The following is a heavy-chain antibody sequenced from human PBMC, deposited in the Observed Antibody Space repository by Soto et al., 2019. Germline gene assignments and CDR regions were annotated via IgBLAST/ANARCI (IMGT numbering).Heavy chain of an antibody. CDR3: ARSLWFGELH. V-gene: IGHV2-5*02. CDR2: IYWDNDK. CDR1: GFSLSTTGVG. J-gene: IGHJ4*02. D-gene: IGHD3-10*01. Sequence: QITLKESGPTLVKPTQTLTLTCRFSGFSLSTTGVGVGWIRQSPGKALEWLAIIYWDNDKRYSPSLKSRVTIIKDTSKNQVVLTVTNMDPVDTGTYYCARSLWFGELHWGQGALVTVSS.